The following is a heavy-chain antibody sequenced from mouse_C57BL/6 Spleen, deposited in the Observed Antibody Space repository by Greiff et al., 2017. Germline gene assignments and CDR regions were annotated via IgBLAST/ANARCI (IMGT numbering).Heavy chain of an antibody. CDR1: GFTFSSYA. J-gene: IGHJ3*01. V-gene: IGHV5-4*03. D-gene: IGHD2-1*01. CDR3: ARVDYYGSFAY. Sequence: EVKLMESGGGLVKPGGSLKLSCAASGFTFSSYAMSWVRQTPEKRLEWVATISDGGSYTYYPDNVKGRFTISRDNAKNNLYLQMSHLKSEDTAMYYCARVDYYGSFAYWGQGTLVTVSA. CDR2: ISDGGSYT.